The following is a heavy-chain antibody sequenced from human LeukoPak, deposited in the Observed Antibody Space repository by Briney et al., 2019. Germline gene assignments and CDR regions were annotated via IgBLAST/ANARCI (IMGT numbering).Heavy chain of an antibody. Sequence: NPSETLSLTCAVYGGSFSGYYWSWIRQPPGKGLEWIGEINHSGSTNYNPSLKSRVTISVDTSKNQFSLKLSSVTAADTAVYYCARGRTVKNFDYWGQGTLVTVSS. D-gene: IGHD4-17*01. V-gene: IGHV4-34*01. J-gene: IGHJ4*02. CDR2: INHSGST. CDR3: ARGRTVKNFDY. CDR1: GGSFSGYY.